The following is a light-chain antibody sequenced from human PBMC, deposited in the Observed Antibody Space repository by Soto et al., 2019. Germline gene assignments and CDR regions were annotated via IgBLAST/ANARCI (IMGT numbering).Light chain of an antibody. V-gene: IGKV1-5*03. CDR3: QQYSSYSLYT. CDR2: KAS. CDR1: QSISAW. Sequence: DIQMTQSPSTLSASVGDRVTITCRASQSISAWLAWYQQKPGKAPKLLIYKASSLESGVPSRFSGSGSGTEFTLNISSLQPDDFATYYCQQYSSYSLYTFGQGTNLEIK. J-gene: IGKJ2*01.